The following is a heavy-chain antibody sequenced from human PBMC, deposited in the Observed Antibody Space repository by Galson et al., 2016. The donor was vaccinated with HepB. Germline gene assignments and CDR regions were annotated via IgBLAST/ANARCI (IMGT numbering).Heavy chain of an antibody. V-gene: IGHV3-33*01. CDR1: GFTFRNYV. D-gene: IGHD3-9*01. J-gene: IGHJ4*02. CDR2: MSYDGSYK. CDR3: VRGVYNVSTGFHRGYFDY. Sequence: SLRLSCAASGFTFRNYVMHWVRQAPGKGLEWVAVMSYDGSYKFYADSVKGRFTISRDNSRNTMYLQMNSLGDDDTAFYYCVRGVYNVSTGFHRGYFDYWGQGTLVTVSS.